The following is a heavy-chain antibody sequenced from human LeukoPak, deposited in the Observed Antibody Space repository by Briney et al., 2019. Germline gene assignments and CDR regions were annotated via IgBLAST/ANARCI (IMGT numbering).Heavy chain of an antibody. J-gene: IGHJ4*02. D-gene: IGHD3-22*01. CDR3: ARDGDYYDSSGYHAHPDY. Sequence: PGGSLRLSCAAPGFTFYDYGMSWVPHALGKGLGRVFGINWNGGSTGYADSVKGRFTISRDNAKNSLYLKMNSLRAEDTALYYCARDGDYYDSSGYHAHPDYWGQGTLVTVSS. CDR1: GFTFYDYG. CDR2: INWNGGST. V-gene: IGHV3-20*04.